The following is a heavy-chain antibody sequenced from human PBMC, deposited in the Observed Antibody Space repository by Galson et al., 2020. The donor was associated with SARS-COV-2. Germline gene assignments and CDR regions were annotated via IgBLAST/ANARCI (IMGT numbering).Heavy chain of an antibody. CDR1: GFTFSSYG. CDR3: ARDGDSGGWFDGFAFDI. CDR2: IWYDGSNK. J-gene: IGHJ3*02. V-gene: IGHV3-33*01. Sequence: GGSLRFSCAASGFTFSSYGMHWVRQAPGKGLEWVAVIWYDGSNKYYADSVKGRFTISRDNSKNTLYLQMNSLRAEDTAVYYCARDGDSGGWFDGFAFDIWGQGTMVTVSS. D-gene: IGHD6-19*01.